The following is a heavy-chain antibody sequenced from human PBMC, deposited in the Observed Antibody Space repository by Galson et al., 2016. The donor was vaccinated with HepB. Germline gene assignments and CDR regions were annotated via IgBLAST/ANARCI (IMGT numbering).Heavy chain of an antibody. V-gene: IGHV4-4*02. Sequence: LSLTCAVSGGSISNSSWWTWVRQPPGKGLEWIGYIYYSGSTNYNPSLTSRVTISVDTSKNQFSLKLSSVTAADTAVYYCARHVRPHGDSSSKPEYYYYYYGMDVWGQGTTVTVSS. D-gene: IGHD6-6*01. CDR3: ARHVRPHGDSSSKPEYYYYYYGMDV. CDR1: GGSISNSSW. CDR2: IYYSGST. J-gene: IGHJ6*02.